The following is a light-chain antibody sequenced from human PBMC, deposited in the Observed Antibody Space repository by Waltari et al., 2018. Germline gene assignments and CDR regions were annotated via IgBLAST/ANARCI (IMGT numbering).Light chain of an antibody. V-gene: IGLV2-23*02. CDR2: EVT. CDR1: SSDVGNYNL. Sequence: QSGLTQPASVSGSPGQSITISCTGTSSDVGNYNLVSWYQQYPGKAPKLMVYEVTRRSSVVSDRFSGSKSGNTASLTIYGLQSEDEADYYCCSYAGLGIYVFGTGTKVTGL. CDR3: CSYAGLGIYV. J-gene: IGLJ1*01.